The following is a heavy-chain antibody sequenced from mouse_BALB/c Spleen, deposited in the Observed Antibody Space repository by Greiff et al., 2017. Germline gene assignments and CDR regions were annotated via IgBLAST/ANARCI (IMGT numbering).Heavy chain of an antibody. CDR3: ARDGNYYYAMDD. CDR2: ISSGGST. Sequence: EVHLVESGGGLVKPGGSLKLSCAASGFTFSSYAMSWVRQTPEKRLEWVASISSGGSTYYPDSVKGRFTISRDNARNILYLQMSSLRSEDTAMYYCARDGNYYYAMDDWGQGTSVTVSS. J-gene: IGHJ4*01. D-gene: IGHD2-1*01. CDR1: GFTFSSYA. V-gene: IGHV5-6-5*01.